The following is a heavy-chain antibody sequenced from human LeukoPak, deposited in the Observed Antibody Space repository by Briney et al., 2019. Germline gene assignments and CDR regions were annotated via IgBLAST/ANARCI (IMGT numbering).Heavy chain of an antibody. CDR2: IKQDEREK. J-gene: IGHJ4*02. CDR3: AREGYYGSGSPPSLYFDY. V-gene: IGHV3-7*01. CDR1: GFTFSNYW. Sequence: GGSLRLSCAASGFTFSNYWMSWVRQAPGKGLEWVANIKQDEREKYYVDSVKGRFTISRDNSRSTLYLQMNSLRPEDTAIYYCAREGYYGSGSPPSLYFDYWGQGTLVTVSS. D-gene: IGHD3-10*01.